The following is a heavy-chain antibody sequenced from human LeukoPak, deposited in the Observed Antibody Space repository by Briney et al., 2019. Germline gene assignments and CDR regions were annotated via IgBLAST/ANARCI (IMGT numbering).Heavy chain of an antibody. CDR3: TKMFTKDNWYGGPDY. D-gene: IGHD2-8*01. V-gene: IGHV3-53*01. CDR2: LYTGGIR. CDR1: GFSVTNNY. Sequence: PGGSLRLSCEASGFSVTNNYMSWFRLAPGKGLEWVSVLYTGGIRYYAGFVRGRFTISRDDSKNTLHLQMNNLRAEDTAIYYCTKMFTKDNWYGGPDYWGQGTLVTVSS. J-gene: IGHJ4*02.